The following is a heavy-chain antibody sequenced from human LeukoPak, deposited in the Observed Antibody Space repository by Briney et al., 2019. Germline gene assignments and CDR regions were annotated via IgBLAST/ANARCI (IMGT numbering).Heavy chain of an antibody. CDR2: MNPNSGNT. V-gene: IGHV1-8*01. D-gene: IGHD6-19*01. J-gene: IGHJ6*03. Sequence: ASVKVSCKASGYTFTSYDINWVRQATGQGLEWMGWMNPNSGNTGYAQKFQGRVTMTRNTSIRTAYMELSSLRSEDTAVYYCARGGSGWSYYYYYMDVWGKGTTVTISS. CDR1: GYTFTSYD. CDR3: ARGGSGWSYYYYYMDV.